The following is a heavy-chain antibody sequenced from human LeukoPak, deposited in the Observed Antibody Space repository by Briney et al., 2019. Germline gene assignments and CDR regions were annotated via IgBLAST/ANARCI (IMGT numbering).Heavy chain of an antibody. CDR1: GITLSNYG. Sequence: GGSLRLSCAVSGITLSNYGMSWVRQAPGKGLEWVAVISYDGSNKYYADSVKGRFTISRGNSKNTLYLQMNSLRAEDTAVYYCARSPYDFWSGYYDWGQGTMVTVSS. CDR3: ARSPYDFWSGYYD. CDR2: ISYDGSNK. J-gene: IGHJ3*01. V-gene: IGHV3-30*06. D-gene: IGHD3-3*01.